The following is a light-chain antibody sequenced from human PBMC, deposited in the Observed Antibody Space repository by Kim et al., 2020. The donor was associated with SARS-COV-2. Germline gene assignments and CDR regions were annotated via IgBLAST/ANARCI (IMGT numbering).Light chain of an antibody. V-gene: IGKV4-1*01. J-gene: IGKJ2*02. CDR3: QQYYSSPRCT. CDR1: QSVLYSSNNKNY. CDR2: WAS. Sequence: DIVMTQSPDSLAVSLGERATINCKSSQSVLYSSNNKNYLAWYQQKPGQPPKLLIYWASTRESGVPDRFSGSGSGTDFTLTISSLQAEDVAVYSCQQYYSSPRCTFGQGTKLEI.